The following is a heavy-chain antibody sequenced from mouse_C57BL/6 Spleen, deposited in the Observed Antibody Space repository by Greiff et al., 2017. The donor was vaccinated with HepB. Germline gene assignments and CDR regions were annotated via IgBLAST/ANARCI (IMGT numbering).Heavy chain of an antibody. CDR1: GYTFTSYW. J-gene: IGHJ4*01. V-gene: IGHV1-69*01. CDR2: IDPSDSYN. Sequence: QVQLQQPGAELVMPGASVKLSCKASGYTFTSYWMHWVKQRPRQGLEWIGEIDPSDSYNNYNQKFKGKSTLTVDKSSSTAYMQLSSLTSEDSAVYYCASGVWSYAMDYWGQGTSVTVSS. CDR3: ASGVWSYAMDY. D-gene: IGHD2-10*02.